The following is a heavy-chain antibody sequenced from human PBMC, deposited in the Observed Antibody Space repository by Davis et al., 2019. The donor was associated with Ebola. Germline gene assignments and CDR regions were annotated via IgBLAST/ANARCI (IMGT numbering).Heavy chain of an antibody. V-gene: IGHV3-21*04. J-gene: IGHJ1*01. CDR1: GFSFTTYT. Sequence: GESLKISCAASGFSFTTYTMKWVRQAPGKGLEWVSSIGTRSVYIYYADSVKGRFTISRDNSKNTLNLQMNSLRAEDTAIYYCAKLDYNDSYFQDWGQGTLVTVSS. D-gene: IGHD4-17*01. CDR2: IGTRSVYI. CDR3: AKLDYNDSYFQD.